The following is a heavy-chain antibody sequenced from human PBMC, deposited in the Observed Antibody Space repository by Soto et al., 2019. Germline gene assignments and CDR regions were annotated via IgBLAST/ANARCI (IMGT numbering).Heavy chain of an antibody. CDR1: GFTFSRYA. D-gene: IGHD3-22*01. Sequence: EVQLLESGGGLVQPGGSLRLSCAASGFTFSRYAMSWVRQAPGKGLEWVSAISGSGGSTYYADSVKGRFTISRDNSKNPLYLQMNSLRAEDTAVYYCATCYYDSSGFYFDYWGQGTLVTVSS. CDR3: ATCYYDSSGFYFDY. J-gene: IGHJ4*02. CDR2: ISGSGGST. V-gene: IGHV3-23*01.